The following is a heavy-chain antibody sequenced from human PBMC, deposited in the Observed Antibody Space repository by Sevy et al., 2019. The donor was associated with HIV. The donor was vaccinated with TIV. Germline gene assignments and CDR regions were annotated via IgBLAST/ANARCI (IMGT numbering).Heavy chain of an antibody. CDR1: GFIFSRYA. D-gene: IGHD1-1*01. J-gene: IGHJ1*01. Sequence: GGSLRLSCVTSGFIFSRYAMIWVRQAPGKGLEWVSYSSSIGGPTYYADSVEGRFTISRDNAKNSLFLQMNSLRDEDTAVYYCATGRGFFWGQGTLVTVSS. V-gene: IGHV3-48*02. CDR3: ATGRGFF. CDR2: SSSIGGPT.